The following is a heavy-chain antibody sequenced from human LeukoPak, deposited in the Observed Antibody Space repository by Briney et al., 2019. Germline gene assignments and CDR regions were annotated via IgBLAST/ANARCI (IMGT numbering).Heavy chain of an antibody. V-gene: IGHV3-7*04. D-gene: IGHD4-17*01. J-gene: IGHJ4*02. CDR2: IKQEGSEK. Sequence: GGSLRLSCAASGFTFSSYWMGWVRQAPGKGLEWVANIKQEGSEKDYVDSVKGRFTISRDNSKNSLFLQMNSLRVEDTAVYYCVRDAHAVTSYFDCWGQGTLVTVSS. CDR1: GFTFSSYW. CDR3: VRDAHAVTSYFDC.